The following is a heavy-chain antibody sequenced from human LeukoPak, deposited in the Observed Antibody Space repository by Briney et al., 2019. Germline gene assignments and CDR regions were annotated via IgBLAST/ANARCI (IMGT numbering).Heavy chain of an antibody. CDR2: IWYDGSNK. CDR1: GFTFSSYG. J-gene: IGHJ2*01. Sequence: PGRSLRLSCAASGFTFSSYGMHWVRQAPGKGLEWVAVIWYDGSNKYYADSVKGRFTISRDNSKNTLYLQMNSLRAEDTAVYYCARGGATVTKKSNWYFDLWGRGTLVTVSS. CDR3: ARGGATVTKKSNWYFDL. V-gene: IGHV3-33*01. D-gene: IGHD4-17*01.